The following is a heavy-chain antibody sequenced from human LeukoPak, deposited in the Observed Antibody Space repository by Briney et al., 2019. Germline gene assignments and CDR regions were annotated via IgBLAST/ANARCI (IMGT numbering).Heavy chain of an antibody. Sequence: GGSLRLSCAASGFTFSSYGMHWVRQAPGKGLEWVAVISYDGSNKYYADSVKGRFTISRDNSKNTLYLQMNSLRAEDTAVYYCAKDHGLLFMITFGEPAGYFDYWGQGTLVTVSS. V-gene: IGHV3-30*18. J-gene: IGHJ4*02. CDR2: ISYDGSNK. D-gene: IGHD3-16*01. CDR1: GFTFSSYG. CDR3: AKDHGLLFMITFGEPAGYFDY.